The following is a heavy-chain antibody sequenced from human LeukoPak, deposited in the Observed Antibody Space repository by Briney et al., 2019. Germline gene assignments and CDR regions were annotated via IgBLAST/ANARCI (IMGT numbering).Heavy chain of an antibody. D-gene: IGHD3-22*01. Sequence: GASVKVSCKASGYTFTGYYMHWVRQAPGQGLEWMGWINPNSGGTNYAQKFQGRVTMTRDTSISTAYMELSRLRSDDTAVYYCATIGYYYDSSGYAPQDYWGQGTLVTVSS. V-gene: IGHV1-2*02. CDR2: INPNSGGT. CDR1: GYTFTGYY. CDR3: ATIGYYYDSSGYAPQDY. J-gene: IGHJ4*02.